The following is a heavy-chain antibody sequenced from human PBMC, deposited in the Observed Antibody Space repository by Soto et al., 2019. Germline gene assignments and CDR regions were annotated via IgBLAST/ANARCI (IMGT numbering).Heavy chain of an antibody. CDR2: VIPIFGSV. CDR1: GGTFSNYS. Sequence: QVNLLKSGAEVKKPGSSVRGSCKASGGTFSNYSVSWVRQAPGQGLEWMGGVIPIFGSVNYAQNCQGRITITADEYTSTVYMDVGSLRSDDTAVYFCEGGPGSSGWNYPILYVESWGQGILVTVSS. J-gene: IGHJ4*02. V-gene: IGHV1-69*01. D-gene: IGHD6-19*01. CDR3: EGGPGSSGWNYPILYVES.